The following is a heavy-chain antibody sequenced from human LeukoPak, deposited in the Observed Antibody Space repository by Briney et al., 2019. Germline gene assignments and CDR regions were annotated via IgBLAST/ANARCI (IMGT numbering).Heavy chain of an antibody. CDR2: IYTSGST. V-gene: IGHV4-4*07. D-gene: IGHD6-13*01. CDR1: GDSISSYY. Sequence: PSETLSLTCTVSGDSISSYYWSWIRQPAGKGLEWIGRIYTSGSTNYNPSLKSRVTMSVDTSKNQFSLKLSSVTAADTAVYYCATLGGQEQLVGTDAFDIWGQGTMVTVSS. J-gene: IGHJ3*02. CDR3: ATLGGQEQLVGTDAFDI.